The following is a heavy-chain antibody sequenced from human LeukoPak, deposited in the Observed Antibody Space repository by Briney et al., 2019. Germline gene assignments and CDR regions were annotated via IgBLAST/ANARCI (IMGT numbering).Heavy chain of an antibody. CDR3: ARGVAYYYGSGSLY. D-gene: IGHD3-10*01. CDR2: INSDGSST. Sequence: PGGSLRLSCAASGFTFSSYWMHWVRQAPGKGLVWVSRINSDGSSTSYADSVKGRFTISRDDAKNTLYLQMNSLRAEDTAVYYCARGVAYYYGSGSLYWGQGTLVTVSS. CDR1: GFTFSSYW. J-gene: IGHJ4*02. V-gene: IGHV3-74*01.